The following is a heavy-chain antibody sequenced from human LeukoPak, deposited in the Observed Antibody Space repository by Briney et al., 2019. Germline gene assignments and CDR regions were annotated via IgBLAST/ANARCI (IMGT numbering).Heavy chain of an antibody. CDR2: IYTSGST. CDR1: GGSISGYH. V-gene: IGHV4-4*07. CDR3: AREVLELPRSQLDP. D-gene: IGHD1-7*01. J-gene: IGHJ5*02. Sequence: SETLSLTCTVSGGSISGYHWSWIRQPAGKGLEWIGRIYTSGSTNYNPSLKSRVTMSVDTSKNQFSLKLSSVTAADTAVYYCAREVLELPRSQLDPWGQGTLVTVSS.